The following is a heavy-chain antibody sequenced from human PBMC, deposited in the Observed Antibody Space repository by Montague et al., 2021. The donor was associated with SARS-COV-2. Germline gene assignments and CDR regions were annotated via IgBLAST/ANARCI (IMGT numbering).Heavy chain of an antibody. CDR2: IYYSGST. V-gene: IGHV4-39*07. CDR1: GGSISSSGYY. CDR3: AREFSTGYTEAFDI. Sequence: SETLSLTCTVSGGSISSSGYYWSWIRQPPGKGLEWIGNIYYSGSTYYNPSLKSRVTISLDTSKNQFSLKLSSVTAADTAVYYCAREFSTGYTEAFDIWGQGTMVTVSS. J-gene: IGHJ4*02. D-gene: IGHD5-18*01.